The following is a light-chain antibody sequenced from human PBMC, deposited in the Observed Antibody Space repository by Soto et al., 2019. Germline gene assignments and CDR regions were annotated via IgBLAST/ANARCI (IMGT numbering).Light chain of an antibody. Sequence: QSVLTQPPSVSGAPGQRVTISCTGSSSNIGAGYNVHWYQQLPGTAPKLLIYGNSNRPSGVPDRFPGSKSGTSASLAITGLQAEDEADYYRQSYESSLSGWVFGGGTKLPVL. V-gene: IGLV1-40*01. CDR3: QSYESSLSGWV. CDR2: GNS. J-gene: IGLJ3*02. CDR1: SSNIGAGYN.